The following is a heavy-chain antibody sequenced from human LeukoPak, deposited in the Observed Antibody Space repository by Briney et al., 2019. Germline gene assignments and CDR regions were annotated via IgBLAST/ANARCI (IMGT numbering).Heavy chain of an antibody. J-gene: IGHJ4*02. D-gene: IGHD3-3*01. CDR1: GFTFSSYA. CDR3: ARDSGGYESDYFDY. Sequence: GGSLRLSCAASGFTFSSYAMHWVRQAPGKGLEWVAVISYDGSNKYYADSVKGRFTISRDNSKNTLYLQMNSLRAEDTAVYYCARDSGGYESDYFDYWGQETLVTVSS. CDR2: ISYDGSNK. V-gene: IGHV3-30*04.